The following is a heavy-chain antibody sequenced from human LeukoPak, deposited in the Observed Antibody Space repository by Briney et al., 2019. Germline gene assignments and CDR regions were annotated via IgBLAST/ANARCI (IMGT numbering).Heavy chain of an antibody. CDR1: GFTFSSYA. Sequence: GGSLRLSCAASGFTFSSYAMSWVRQAPGKGLEWVSTISGSGGSTYYADSVKGRLTISRDNSKNTLYLQMNSLRAEDTAVYYCAKLGYCSSTSCGGFDYWGQGTLVTVSS. CDR3: AKLGYCSSTSCGGFDY. J-gene: IGHJ4*02. CDR2: ISGSGGST. D-gene: IGHD2-2*01. V-gene: IGHV3-23*01.